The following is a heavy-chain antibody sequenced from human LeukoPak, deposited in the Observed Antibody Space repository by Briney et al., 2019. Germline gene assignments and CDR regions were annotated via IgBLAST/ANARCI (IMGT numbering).Heavy chain of an antibody. CDR2: IYSGGST. D-gene: IGHD6-13*01. J-gene: IGHJ4*02. Sequence: PGGSLRLSCAASGFTVSSNYMSWVRQAPGKGLEWVSVIYSGGSTYYAGSVKGRFTISRDNSKNTLYLQMNSLRAEDTAVYYCASSLSSSWYIFDYWGQGTLVTVSS. CDR3: ASSLSSSWYIFDY. V-gene: IGHV3-53*01. CDR1: GFTVSSNY.